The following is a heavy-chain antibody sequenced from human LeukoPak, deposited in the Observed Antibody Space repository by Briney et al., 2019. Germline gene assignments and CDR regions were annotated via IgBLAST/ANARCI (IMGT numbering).Heavy chain of an antibody. J-gene: IGHJ4*02. CDR2: INGGGVNT. D-gene: IGHD4-17*01. V-gene: IGHV3-23*01. CDR1: GFPFSSYA. CDR3: AKDLGFPAVTSRFDY. Sequence: GGSLRLSCTASGFPFSSYAMSWVRQAPGKGLEWVSTINGGGVNTHYAASVGGRFTISRDNSKNTLFLQMNSLRDEDTAVYYCAKDLGFPAVTSRFDYWGQGTLVTVSS.